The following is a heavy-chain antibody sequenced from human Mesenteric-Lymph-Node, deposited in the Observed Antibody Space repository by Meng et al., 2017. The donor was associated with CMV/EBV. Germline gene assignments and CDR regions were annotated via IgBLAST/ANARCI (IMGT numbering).Heavy chain of an antibody. CDR3: ARWSGYYTYYYYYGMDV. Sequence: SETLSLTCAVSGGSISSNTWWTWVRQHPGKGLEWIGEIYHSGSTNYKTSLESRVTISVDKSKNQFSLKLSSVTAADTAVYYCARWSGYYTYYYYYGMDVWGQGTTVTVSS. CDR1: GGSISSNTW. V-gene: IGHV4-4*02. J-gene: IGHJ6*02. D-gene: IGHD3-3*01. CDR2: IYHSGST.